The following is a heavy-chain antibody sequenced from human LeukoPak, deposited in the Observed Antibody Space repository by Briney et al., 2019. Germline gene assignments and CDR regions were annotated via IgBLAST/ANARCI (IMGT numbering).Heavy chain of an antibody. CDR2: INPNSGGT. CDR3: ARAFPIGYSYGIFDY. D-gene: IGHD5-18*01. CDR1: GYTFTGYY. V-gene: IGHV1-2*04. J-gene: IGHJ4*02. Sequence: GASVKVSCKASGYTFTGYYMHWVRQAPGQGLEWMGWINPNSGGTNYAQKFQGWVTMTRDTSISTAYMELSRLRSDDTAVYYCARAFPIGYSYGIFDYWGQGTLVXVSS.